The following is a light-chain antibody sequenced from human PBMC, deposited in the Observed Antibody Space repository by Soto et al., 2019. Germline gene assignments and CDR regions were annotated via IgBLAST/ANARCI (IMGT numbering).Light chain of an antibody. CDR3: QQYCISPPT. CDR2: GAS. J-gene: IGKJ1*01. CDR1: QSVSSTY. Sequence: VLTQSPGTLSLSPGEGATLSCRASQSVSSTYLAWYQQKAGQAPRLLIYGASSRATIIPDRFSGSESGTDFTLTISRLEPEDVALYYCQQYCISPPTFGQGTKVDI. V-gene: IGKV3-20*01.